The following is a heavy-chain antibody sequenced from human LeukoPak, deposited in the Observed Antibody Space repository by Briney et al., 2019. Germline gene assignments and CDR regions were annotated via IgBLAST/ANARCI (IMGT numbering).Heavy chain of an antibody. V-gene: IGHV5-51*01. CDR2: IYPGDSDT. CDR1: GYSFTGYW. J-gene: IGHJ4*02. CDR3: ARRYYYDSSGYQWILDY. D-gene: IGHD3-22*01. Sequence: AGESLKISCKGSGYSFTGYWIGWVRQMPGKGLEWMGIIYPGDSDTRYSPSFQGQVTISADKSISTAYLQWSSLKASDTAMYYCARRYYYDSSGYQWILDYWGQGTLVTVSS.